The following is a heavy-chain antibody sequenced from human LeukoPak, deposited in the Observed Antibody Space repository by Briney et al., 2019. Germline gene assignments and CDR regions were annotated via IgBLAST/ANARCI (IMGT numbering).Heavy chain of an antibody. CDR1: GFTFSSYA. CDR3: ARGSFTRYRRVRWFDP. Sequence: GGSLRLSCAASGFTFSSYAMGWVRQAPGKGLEWVSAISGTGNRTYYADSVKGRFTISRDNAKNSLYLQMNSLRAEDTAVYYCARGSFTRYRRVRWFDPWGQGTLVTVSS. D-gene: IGHD1-26*01. CDR2: ISGTGNRT. V-gene: IGHV3-23*01. J-gene: IGHJ5*02.